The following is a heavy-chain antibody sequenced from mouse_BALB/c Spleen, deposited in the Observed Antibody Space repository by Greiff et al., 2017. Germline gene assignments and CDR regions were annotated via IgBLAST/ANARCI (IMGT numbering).Heavy chain of an antibody. Sequence: DVKLVESGGGLVKLGGSLKLSCAASGFTFSSYYMSWVRQTPEKRLELVAAINSNGGSTYYPDTVKGRFTISRDNAKNTLYLQMSSLKSEDTALYYCARETVDYYAMDYWGQGTSVTVSS. CDR1: GFTFSSYY. CDR2: INSNGGST. V-gene: IGHV5-6-2*01. J-gene: IGHJ4*01. CDR3: ARETVDYYAMDY. D-gene: IGHD1-1*01.